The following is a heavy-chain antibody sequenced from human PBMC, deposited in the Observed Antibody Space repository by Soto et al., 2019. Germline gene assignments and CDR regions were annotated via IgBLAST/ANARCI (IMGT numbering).Heavy chain of an antibody. D-gene: IGHD6-13*01. Sequence: GESLKISCKASGYSFTTYRIGWVRQMPGKGLEWMGRIDPSDSYTNYSPSFQGHVTISADKSISTAYLQWSSLKASDTAMYYCARRHSSSSAFDPWGQGTLVTVSS. V-gene: IGHV5-10-1*01. CDR1: GYSFTTYR. J-gene: IGHJ5*02. CDR3: ARRHSSSSAFDP. CDR2: IDPSDSYT.